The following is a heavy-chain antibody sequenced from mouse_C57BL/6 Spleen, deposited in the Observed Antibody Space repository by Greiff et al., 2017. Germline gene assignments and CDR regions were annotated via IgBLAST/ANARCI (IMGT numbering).Heavy chain of an antibody. Sequence: ESGPGLVKPSQSLSLTCSVTGYSITSGYYWNWIRQFPGNKLEWMGYISYDGSNNYNPSLKNRIPITRDTSKNQFFLKLNSVTTEDTATYYCARRAYYSKIDYWGQGTTLTVSS. CDR3: ARRAYYSKIDY. D-gene: IGHD2-5*01. J-gene: IGHJ2*01. CDR1: GYSITSGYY. V-gene: IGHV3-6*01. CDR2: ISYDGSN.